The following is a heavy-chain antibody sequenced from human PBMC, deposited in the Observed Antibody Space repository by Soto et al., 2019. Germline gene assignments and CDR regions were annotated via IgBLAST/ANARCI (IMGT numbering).Heavy chain of an antibody. CDR1: GGSFSGFC. CDR3: ARETSQNVYSHYGMDV. Sequence: SETLSLTCAIYGGSFSGFCWSWIRQPPGKGLEWIGETNDSGTTNYNPSLKSRVTISADTSKTHFSLRLTSVTAADTAVYYCARETSQNVYSHYGMDVWGQGTTVTVSS. J-gene: IGHJ6*02. CDR2: TNDSGTT. V-gene: IGHV4-34*01.